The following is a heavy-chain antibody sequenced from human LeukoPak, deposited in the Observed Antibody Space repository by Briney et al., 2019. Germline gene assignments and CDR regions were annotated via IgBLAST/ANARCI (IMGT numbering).Heavy chain of an antibody. V-gene: IGHV5-51*01. D-gene: IGHD3-10*01. CDR1: GYSFTSYW. CDR2: IYPGDSDT. Sequence: GESLKISCKGSGYSFTSYWIGWVRQMPGKGLEWMGIIYPGDSDTRYSPSFQGQVTTSADKSISTAYLQWSSLKASDTAMYYCARLTMVRGVMNRIDYWGQGTLVTVSS. J-gene: IGHJ4*02. CDR3: ARLTMVRGVMNRIDY.